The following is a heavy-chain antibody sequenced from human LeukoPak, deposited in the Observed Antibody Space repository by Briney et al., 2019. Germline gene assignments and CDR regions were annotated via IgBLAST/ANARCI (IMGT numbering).Heavy chain of an antibody. J-gene: IGHJ4*02. D-gene: IGHD5-24*01. CDR2: IYYSGST. Sequence: PSETLSLTCTVSGGSISSYYWSWIRQPPGKGLEWIGYIYYSGSTNYNPSLKSRVTISVDTSKNQFSLKLSSVTAADTAVYYCARVGRDGTQGMFDYWGQGTLVTVSS. CDR1: GGSISSYY. V-gene: IGHV4-59*01. CDR3: ARVGRDGTQGMFDY.